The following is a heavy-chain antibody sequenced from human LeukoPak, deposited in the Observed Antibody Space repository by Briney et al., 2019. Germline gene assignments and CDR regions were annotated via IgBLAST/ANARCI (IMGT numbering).Heavy chain of an antibody. CDR3: ARDVGSGYSDGFDY. CDR1: GYTFTDYY. Sequence: ASVKVSCKASGYTFTDYYMHWVRQAPGQGLEWMGRINPNSGGTNYAQKFQGRVTMTRDTSISTASMELGRLSSDDTAVYYCARDVGSGYSDGFDYWGQGTLVTVSS. J-gene: IGHJ4*02. CDR2: INPNSGGT. V-gene: IGHV1-2*06. D-gene: IGHD5-12*01.